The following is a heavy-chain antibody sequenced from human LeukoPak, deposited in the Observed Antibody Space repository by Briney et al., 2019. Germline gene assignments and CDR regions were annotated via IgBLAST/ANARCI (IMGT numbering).Heavy chain of an antibody. CDR3: ARDLAAMVRGVSDY. CDR1: GFTFSSYS. D-gene: IGHD3-10*01. Sequence: NPGGSLRLSCAASGFTFSSYSMNWVRQAPGKGLEWVSSISSSSSYIYYADSVKGRFTISRDNAKNSLYLQMNSLRAEDTAVYYCARDLAAMVRGVSDYWGQGTLVTVSS. CDR2: ISSSSSYI. J-gene: IGHJ4*02. V-gene: IGHV3-21*01.